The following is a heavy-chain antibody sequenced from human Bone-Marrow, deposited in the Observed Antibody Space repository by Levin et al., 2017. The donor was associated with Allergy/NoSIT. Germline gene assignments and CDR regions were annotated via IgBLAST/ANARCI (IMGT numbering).Heavy chain of an antibody. CDR3: ARGWLGQLDY. V-gene: IGHV1-3*01. Sequence: GESLKISCKASGYTFTSYAMHWVRQAPGQRLEWMGWINAGNGNTKYSQKFQGRVTITRDTSASTAYMELSSLRSEDTAVYYCARGWLGQLDYWGQGTLVTVSS. CDR2: INAGNGNT. D-gene: IGHD3-10*01. CDR1: GYTFTSYA. J-gene: IGHJ4*02.